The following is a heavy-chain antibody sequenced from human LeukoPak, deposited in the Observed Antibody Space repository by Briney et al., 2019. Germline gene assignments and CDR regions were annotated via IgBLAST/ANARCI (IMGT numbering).Heavy chain of an antibody. Sequence: GESLKISCKASGYNFTSYWIAWVRQMPGKGLEWMGIIYPGDSDTRYSPSFQGQVTISADKSISTAYLQWSSLKASDTAMYYCARQLCSGGRCYYAMDVWGQGTTVTVSS. CDR2: IYPGDSDT. CDR3: ARQLCSGGRCYYAMDV. J-gene: IGHJ6*02. D-gene: IGHD2-15*01. CDR1: GYNFTSYW. V-gene: IGHV5-51*01.